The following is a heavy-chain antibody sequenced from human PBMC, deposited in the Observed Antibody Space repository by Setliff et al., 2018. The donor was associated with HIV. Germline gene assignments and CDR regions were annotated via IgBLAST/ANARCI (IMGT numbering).Heavy chain of an antibody. CDR1: GDSISSGYYY. D-gene: IGHD1-26*01. Sequence: SETLSLTCTVSGDSISSGYYYWSWIRQPAGKGLEWIGRIDTSGGTDYNPSLRSRVTISVDTSKNQFSLKLSSVTAADTAVYYCARDSELGLNYHYGMDVWGQGTTVTVSS. J-gene: IGHJ6*02. CDR2: IDTSGGT. V-gene: IGHV4-61*02. CDR3: ARDSELGLNYHYGMDV.